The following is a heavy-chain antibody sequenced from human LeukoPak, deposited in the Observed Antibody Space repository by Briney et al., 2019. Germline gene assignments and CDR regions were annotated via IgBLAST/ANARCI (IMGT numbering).Heavy chain of an antibody. Sequence: ASVKASCKASGYTLTNYGISWVRQAPGQGLEWMGWINSDNGNTKYAQKLQGRVTMTTDTSTSTAYMELRSLRSDDTAVYYCARDWRGGSGTHTIDYWGQGTLVTVSS. V-gene: IGHV1-18*04. CDR3: ARDWRGGSGTHTIDY. CDR2: INSDNGNT. D-gene: IGHD3-10*01. J-gene: IGHJ4*02. CDR1: GYTLTNYG.